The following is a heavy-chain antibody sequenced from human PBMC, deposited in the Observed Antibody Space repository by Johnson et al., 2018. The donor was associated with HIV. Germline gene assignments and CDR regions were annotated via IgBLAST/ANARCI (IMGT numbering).Heavy chain of an antibody. V-gene: IGHV3-20*04. Sequence: VQLVESGGGVVRPGGSLRLSCADSGFTFDDYGMSWVRQAPGKGLEWVSVINWNGGNTGYADSVKGRFTISRDNAKKFLYLQMNSLTAEDTAFYYCARGWVGATLRAFDIWGQGTMVTVSS. CDR2: INWNGGNT. CDR1: GFTFDDYG. J-gene: IGHJ3*02. D-gene: IGHD1-26*01. CDR3: ARGWVGATLRAFDI.